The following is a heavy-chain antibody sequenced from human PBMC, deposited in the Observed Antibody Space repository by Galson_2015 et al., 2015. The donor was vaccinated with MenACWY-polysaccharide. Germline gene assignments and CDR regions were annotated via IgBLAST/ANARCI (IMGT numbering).Heavy chain of an antibody. D-gene: IGHD6-19*01. V-gene: IGHV3-30*18. CDR3: AKREARNSGPFDL. CDR2: ITYDGSDQ. CDR1: GFTFSDYY. J-gene: IGHJ4*02. Sequence: SLRLSCAASGFTFSDYYMSWIRQAPGKGLEWVTYITYDGSDQNYARSVKGRFTISRDNSKSMLYLQMDSLRAEDTAVYHCAKREARNSGPFDLWGQGALVTVSS.